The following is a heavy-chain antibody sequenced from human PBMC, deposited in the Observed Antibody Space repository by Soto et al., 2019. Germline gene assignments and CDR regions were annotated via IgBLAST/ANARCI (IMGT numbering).Heavy chain of an antibody. Sequence: EVQLVESGGGLVQPGGSLRLSCAASGFTFSSYEMNWVRQAPGKGLEWVSYISSSGTTVHYADSVKGRFTISRDNAKNSFYMQMNSMRAEDTAIYYCARDESRSYSRDYWSQGTLVTVSS. CDR2: ISSSGTTV. CDR1: GFTFSSYE. J-gene: IGHJ4*02. CDR3: ARDESRSYSRDY. D-gene: IGHD1-26*01. V-gene: IGHV3-48*03.